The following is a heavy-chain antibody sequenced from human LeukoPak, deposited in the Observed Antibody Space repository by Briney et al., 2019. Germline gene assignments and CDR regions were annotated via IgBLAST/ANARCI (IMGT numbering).Heavy chain of an antibody. CDR3: ARVALMAVTKYYFDY. CDR1: GYTFTSYY. D-gene: IGHD4-17*01. CDR2: INPSGGST. V-gene: IGHV1-46*01. J-gene: IGHJ4*02. Sequence: ASVKVSCKASGYTFTSYYMHWVRQAPGQGLEWMGIINPSGGSTSYAQKFQGRVTMTRDTSISTAYMELSRLRSDDTAVYYCARVALMAVTKYYFDYWGQGTLVTVSS.